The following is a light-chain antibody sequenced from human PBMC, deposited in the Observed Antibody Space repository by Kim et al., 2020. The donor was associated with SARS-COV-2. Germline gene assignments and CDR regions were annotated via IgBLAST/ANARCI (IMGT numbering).Light chain of an antibody. CDR3: QQSYSTLPYT. J-gene: IGKJ2*01. CDR2: DAS. V-gene: IGKV1-39*01. CDR1: QSISSY. Sequence: DIQVTQSPSSPSASVGDRVTITCRASQSISSYLNWYQQKPGKAPKLLIYDASSLQSGVPSRFSGSGSGTDFTLTISSLQPEDFATYYCQQSYSTLPYTFGQGTKLEI.